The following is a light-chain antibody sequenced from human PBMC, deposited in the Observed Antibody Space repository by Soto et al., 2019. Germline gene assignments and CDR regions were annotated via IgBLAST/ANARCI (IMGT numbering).Light chain of an antibody. Sequence: DIQMTQSPSTLSGSVGDRVTITCRASQTISSWLAWYQHKPGKAPKLLIYDASNLDSGVPSRFSGSGSGTEFSLTISNLQPDDCATYYCQQYKHYPWTFGQGTKVDIK. CDR3: QQYKHYPWT. J-gene: IGKJ1*01. V-gene: IGKV1-5*01. CDR1: QTISSW. CDR2: DAS.